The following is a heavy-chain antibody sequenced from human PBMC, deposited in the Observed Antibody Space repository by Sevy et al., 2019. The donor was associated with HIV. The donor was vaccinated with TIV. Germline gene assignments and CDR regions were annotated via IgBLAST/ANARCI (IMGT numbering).Heavy chain of an antibody. CDR1: GFTFSDYY. CDR2: ISSSGSTI. Sequence: GGSLRLSCAASGFTFSDYYMSWISRAPGKGLEWVSYISSSGSTIYYADSVKGRFTISRDNAKNSLSLQMNSLRVEDTAVYYCAREQLTPYFDYWGQGTLVTVSS. CDR3: AREQLTPYFDY. J-gene: IGHJ4*02. D-gene: IGHD6-13*01. V-gene: IGHV3-11*01.